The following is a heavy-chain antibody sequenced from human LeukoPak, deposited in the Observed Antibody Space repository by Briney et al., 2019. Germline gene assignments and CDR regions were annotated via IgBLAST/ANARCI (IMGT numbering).Heavy chain of an antibody. Sequence: GGSLRLSCAASGFTFGNHWMHWVRRTPGKGLVWVSRIISDGSSTSYADSVKGRFTISRNNAKNTLYLQMNSLRAEDTAVYYCARDGSLPDYWGQGTLVTVSS. V-gene: IGHV3-74*01. CDR3: ARDGSLPDY. J-gene: IGHJ4*02. CDR1: GFTFGNHW. CDR2: IISDGSST.